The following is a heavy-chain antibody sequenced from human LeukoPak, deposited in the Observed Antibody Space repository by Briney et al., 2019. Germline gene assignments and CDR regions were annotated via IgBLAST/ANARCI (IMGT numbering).Heavy chain of an antibody. V-gene: IGHV3-23*01. J-gene: IGHJ4*02. D-gene: IGHD4-17*01. CDR1: GFTFSSHA. CDR3: AKDSERYGVLEY. Sequence: GGSLRLSCEASGFTFSSHAMTWVRQGPGKGLEWASTISGRSDSTFYADSVRGRFTISRDNSKNTVYLQLNNLRDEDTAVYYCAKDSERYGVLEYWGQGTLVTVSS. CDR2: ISGRSDST.